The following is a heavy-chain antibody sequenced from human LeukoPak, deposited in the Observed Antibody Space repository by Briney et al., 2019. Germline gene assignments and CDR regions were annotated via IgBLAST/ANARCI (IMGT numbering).Heavy chain of an antibody. CDR3: AEGAASKAY. Sequence: GGSLRLSCAASGFTFSDYSMNWVRQAPGKGLEWVSCIDSSSTYIYYADSVKGRFTISRDNAKNSVYLQMNSLRAEDTAAYYCAEGAASKAYWGQGTLVTVSS. V-gene: IGHV3-21*01. CDR1: GFTFSDYS. D-gene: IGHD2-15*01. CDR2: IDSSSTYI. J-gene: IGHJ4*02.